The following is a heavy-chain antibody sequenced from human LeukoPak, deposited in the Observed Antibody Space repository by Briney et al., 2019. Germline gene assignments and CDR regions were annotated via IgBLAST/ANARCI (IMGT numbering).Heavy chain of an antibody. CDR1: GYSLTGQD. V-gene: IGHV1-2*02. Sequence: GASVKVSRMASGYSLTGQDMHWVRQAPGPRLEWMGWINPKPGDRNHVQKLVGRVTIASVTTVSAAFMELSRLTSDDTAVYYCASCPRYNNAPPFDYWGQGTLVTVSS. CDR3: ASCPRYNNAPPFDY. CDR2: INPKPGDR. D-gene: IGHD1-14*01. J-gene: IGHJ4*02.